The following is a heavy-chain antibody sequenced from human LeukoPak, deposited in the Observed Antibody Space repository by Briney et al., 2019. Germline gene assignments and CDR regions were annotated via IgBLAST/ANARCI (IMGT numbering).Heavy chain of an antibody. D-gene: IGHD5-18*01. CDR1: GFTFSSYA. Sequence: GGSLRLSCAASGFTFSSYAMSWVRQAPGKGLEWVSAISGSGGSTYYADSVKGRFTISRDNSKNTLYLRMNSLRAEDTAVYYCAKHTAMVYYYFDYWGQGTLVTVSS. J-gene: IGHJ4*02. V-gene: IGHV3-23*01. CDR2: ISGSGGST. CDR3: AKHTAMVYYYFDY.